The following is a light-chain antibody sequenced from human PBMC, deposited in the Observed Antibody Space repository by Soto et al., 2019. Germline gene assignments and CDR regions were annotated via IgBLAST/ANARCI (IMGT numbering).Light chain of an antibody. J-gene: IGLJ2*01. Sequence: QSALTQPASVSGSPGQSITISCTGTSSDVDAYNYVSGYQQHPGKAPKLMIYEVSYRPSGVSNRFSGSKSGNTASLTISGLQAEDEADYYCSSYTSSSTRVFGGGTKVTVL. CDR2: EVS. CDR1: SSDVDAYNY. V-gene: IGLV2-14*01. CDR3: SSYTSSSTRV.